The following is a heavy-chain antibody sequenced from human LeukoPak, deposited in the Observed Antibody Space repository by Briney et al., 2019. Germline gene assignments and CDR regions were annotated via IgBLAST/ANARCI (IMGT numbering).Heavy chain of an antibody. D-gene: IGHD1-1*01. Sequence: GSLRLSCAASGFTFSSYGMHWVRQAPGKGLEWVAVISYDGSNKYYADSVKGRFTISRDNSKNTLYLQMNSLRAEDTAVYYCAKDLEDKSFFDYWGQGTLVTVSS. J-gene: IGHJ4*02. CDR2: ISYDGSNK. V-gene: IGHV3-30*18. CDR1: GFTFSSYG. CDR3: AKDLEDKSFFDY.